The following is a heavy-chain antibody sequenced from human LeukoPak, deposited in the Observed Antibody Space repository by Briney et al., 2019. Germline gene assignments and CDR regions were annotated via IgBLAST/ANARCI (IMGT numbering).Heavy chain of an antibody. D-gene: IGHD4-17*01. CDR2: ISSSSSTI. CDR3: ARGPTTVTDNYFDY. CDR1: GFTFSSYS. J-gene: IGHJ4*02. Sequence: GGSLRLSCAASGFTFSSYSMNWVRQAPGKGLEWVSYISSSSSTIYYADSVKGRFTISRDNAKNSLYLQMNSLRSDDTAVYYCARGPTTVTDNYFDYWGQGTLVTVSS. V-gene: IGHV3-48*04.